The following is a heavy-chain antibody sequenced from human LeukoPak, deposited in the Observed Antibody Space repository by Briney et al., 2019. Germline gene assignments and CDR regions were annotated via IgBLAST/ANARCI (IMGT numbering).Heavy chain of an antibody. CDR1: GYTFTGYY. CDR2: INPNSGGT. D-gene: IGHD3-10*01. Sequence: GASVKVSCKASGYTFTGYYMHWVRQAPGQGLEWMGWINPNSGGTNYAQKFQGRVTMTRDTSISTAYMELSRLISDDTAVYYCARDGPRGFGAPLYYMDVWGKGTTVTVSS. J-gene: IGHJ6*03. V-gene: IGHV1-2*02. CDR3: ARDGPRGFGAPLYYMDV.